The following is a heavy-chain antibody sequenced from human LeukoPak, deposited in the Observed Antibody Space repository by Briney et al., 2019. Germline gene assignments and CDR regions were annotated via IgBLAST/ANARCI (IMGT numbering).Heavy chain of an antibody. CDR1: GGSISSYY. D-gene: IGHD6-6*01. V-gene: IGHV4-59*01. J-gene: IGHJ6*03. Sequence: SETLSLTCTVSGGSISSYYWSWIRQPPGKGLEWIGYIYYSGSTNYNPPLKSRVTISVDTSKNQFSLKLSSVTAADTAVYYCARGIAAHSYYYYYMDVWGKGTTVTVSS. CDR2: IYYSGST. CDR3: ARGIAAHSYYYYYMDV.